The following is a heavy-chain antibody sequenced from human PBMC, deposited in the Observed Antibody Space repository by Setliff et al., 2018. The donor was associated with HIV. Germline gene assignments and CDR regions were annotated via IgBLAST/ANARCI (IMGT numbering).Heavy chain of an antibody. CDR2: LYFSGST. CDR1: GVSISSHY. D-gene: IGHD3-16*02. J-gene: IGHJ3*02. V-gene: IGHV4-59*11. Sequence: SETLSLTCNVSGVSISSHYWSWIRQPPGKGLEWIGTLYFSGSTNYNSSLKSRVTMSLDTSKNQFSLEVNSLSSADTAVYYCARESLNLGELSSNPDASDIWGQGTMVTVSS. CDR3: ARESLNLGELSSNPDASDI.